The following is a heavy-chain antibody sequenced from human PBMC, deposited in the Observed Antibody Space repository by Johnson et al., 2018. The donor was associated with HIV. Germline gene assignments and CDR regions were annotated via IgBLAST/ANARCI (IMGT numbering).Heavy chain of an antibody. CDR2: INSGGST. D-gene: IGHD7-27*01. CDR3: ARDPSTQYSRLTGDFGAFDI. V-gene: IGHV3-66*01. Sequence: VQLVESGGGVVQPGGSLRLSCAASGFTVSSNYMSWVRQGPGKGLEWVSVINSGGSTYYADSVKGRFSISRDNVKNSLYLQINSLRDEDTALYYCARDPSTQYSRLTGDFGAFDIWGQGTMVIVSS. J-gene: IGHJ3*02. CDR1: GFTVSSNY.